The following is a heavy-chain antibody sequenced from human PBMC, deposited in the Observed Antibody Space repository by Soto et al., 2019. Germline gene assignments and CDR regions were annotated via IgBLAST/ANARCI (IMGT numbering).Heavy chain of an antibody. J-gene: IGHJ4*02. D-gene: IGHD3-22*01. CDR2: IYYSGST. V-gene: IGHV4-39*01. CDR1: GGSISSSSYY. Sequence: SETLSLTCAVSGGSISSSSYYWGWIRQPPGKGLEWIGSIYYSGSTYYNPSLKSRVTISVDTSKNQFSLKLSSVTAADTAVYYCARSYYDSSGYSLLYFDYWGQGTLVTVSS. CDR3: ARSYYDSSGYSLLYFDY.